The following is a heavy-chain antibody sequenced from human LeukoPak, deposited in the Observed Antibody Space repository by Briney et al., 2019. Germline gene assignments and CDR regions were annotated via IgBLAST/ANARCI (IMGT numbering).Heavy chain of an antibody. CDR1: GGSISSYY. Sequence: KTSETLSLTCTVSGGSISSYYWSWIRQPPGKGLEWIGYIYYSGSTNYKPSLKSRVTISVDTSKNQFSLRLSSVTAADTAVYYCARGTRVVAGYYYYYYMDVWGKGTTVTVSS. V-gene: IGHV4-59*08. CDR2: IYYSGST. J-gene: IGHJ6*03. CDR3: ARGTRVVAGYYYYYYMDV. D-gene: IGHD2-15*01.